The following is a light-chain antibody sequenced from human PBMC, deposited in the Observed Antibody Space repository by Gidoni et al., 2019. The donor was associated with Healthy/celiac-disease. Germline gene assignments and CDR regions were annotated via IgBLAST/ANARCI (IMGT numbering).Light chain of an antibody. J-gene: IGKJ2*02. CDR3: QQSYSTPPWT. CDR1: QCISSY. V-gene: IGKV1-39*01. Sequence: VQLTKILPSLSASVGDRLPITARAGQCISSYLNWYQQKPGKAPKLLIYAASSLQSGVPSRFSGSGSGTDFTLTISSLQPEDFATYYCQQSYSTPPWTFGQGTKLEIK. CDR2: AAS.